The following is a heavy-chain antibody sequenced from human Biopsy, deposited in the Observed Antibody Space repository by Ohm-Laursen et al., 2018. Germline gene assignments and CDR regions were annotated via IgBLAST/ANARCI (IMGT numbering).Heavy chain of an antibody. CDR3: ARDYDTSGYYYVS. J-gene: IGHJ5*02. D-gene: IGHD3-22*01. CDR1: GGSISNNNYY. CDR2: IFYRGST. V-gene: IGHV4-39*01. Sequence: SETLSLTCTVSGGSISNNNYYWGWIRQPPGQGLEWIGSIFYRGSTHYKPSLKSRVNISADTSKNQFSLKLNSVTAADTAVYYCARDYDTSGYYYVSWGQGTLVTVSS.